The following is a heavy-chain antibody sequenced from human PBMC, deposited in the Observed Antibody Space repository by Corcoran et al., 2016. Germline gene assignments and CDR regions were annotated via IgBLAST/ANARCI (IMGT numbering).Heavy chain of an antibody. CDR3: ARDRELRIERGPSIYYYYGMDV. V-gene: IGHV3-48*02. CDR2: ISSSSSTI. CDR1: GFTFSSYS. J-gene: IGHJ6*02. D-gene: IGHD2-15*01. Sequence: EVQLVESGGGLVQPGGSLRLSCAASGFTFSSYSMNWVRQAPGKGLEWVSYISSSSSTIYYADSVKGRFTISRDNAKNSLYLQMNSLRDEDTAVYYCARDRELRIERGPSIYYYYGMDVWGQGTTVTVSS.